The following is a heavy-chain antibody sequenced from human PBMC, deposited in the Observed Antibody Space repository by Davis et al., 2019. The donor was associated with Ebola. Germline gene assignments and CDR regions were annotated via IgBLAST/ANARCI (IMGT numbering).Heavy chain of an antibody. CDR1: GFTFASYG. Sequence: GESLKISCAASGFTFASYGMSWIRQAPGKGLEWVSGVSGTGGRTFYADSVKGRFAISRDNSKNTLYLQMNSLRAEDTAVYYCARRGDYRHFDYWGQGTLVTVSS. CDR3: ARRGDYRHFDY. J-gene: IGHJ4*02. V-gene: IGHV3-23*01. D-gene: IGHD4-17*01. CDR2: VSGTGGRT.